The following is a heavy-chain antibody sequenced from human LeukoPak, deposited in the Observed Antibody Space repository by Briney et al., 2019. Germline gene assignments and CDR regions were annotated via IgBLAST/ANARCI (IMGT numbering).Heavy chain of an antibody. J-gene: IGHJ4*02. CDR1: GFTFSSYG. Sequence: GRSLRLSCAASGFTFSSYGMHWVRQAPGKGLEWVAVISYDGSNKYYADSVKGRFTISRDNSKNTLYLQMNSLRAEDTAVYYCAKGYCSGGSCYWKVLGLDYWGQGTLVTVSS. V-gene: IGHV3-30*18. CDR2: ISYDGSNK. CDR3: AKGYCSGGSCYWKVLGLDY. D-gene: IGHD2-15*01.